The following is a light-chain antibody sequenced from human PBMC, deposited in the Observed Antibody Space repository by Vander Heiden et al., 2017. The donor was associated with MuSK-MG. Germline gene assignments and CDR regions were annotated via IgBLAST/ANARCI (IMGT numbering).Light chain of an antibody. J-gene: IGLJ2*01. CDR2: RDN. CDR3: QVWDSRTAV. CDR1: NIGSKN. Sequence: SYELTQPLSVSVALGQTARITCGGNNIGSKNVHWYQQKPGQAPVLVIYRDNNRPSGITERFSGSNSGNTATLTISRAQVGDEADYYCQVWDSRTAVFGGGTKLTVL. V-gene: IGLV3-9*01.